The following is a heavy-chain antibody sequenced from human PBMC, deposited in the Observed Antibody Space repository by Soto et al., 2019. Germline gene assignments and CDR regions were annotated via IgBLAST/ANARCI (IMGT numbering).Heavy chain of an antibody. CDR1: GFTFSSFG. D-gene: IGHD5-18*01. Sequence: GGSLRLSSAASGFTFSSFGMHWVRQAPGKGLEWVAVISYDGSNKYYADSVKGRFTISRDNSKNTLYLQMNSLRAEDTAVYYCARALRIQLWLGLDYWGQGTLVTVSS. CDR2: ISYDGSNK. CDR3: ARALRIQLWLGLDY. V-gene: IGHV3-30*03. J-gene: IGHJ4*02.